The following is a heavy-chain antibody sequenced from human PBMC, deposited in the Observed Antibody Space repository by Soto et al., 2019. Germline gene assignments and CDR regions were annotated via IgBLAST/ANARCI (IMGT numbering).Heavy chain of an antibody. Sequence: SVKVSCKASGFTFTSSAVQWVRQARGQRLEWIGWIVVGSGNTNYAQKFQERVTITRDMSTSTAYMELSSLRSEDTAVYYCAADHSLYCSSTSCYTTYYYYGMDVWGQGTTVTVYS. CDR1: GFTFTSSA. CDR3: AADHSLYCSSTSCYTTYYYYGMDV. V-gene: IGHV1-58*01. D-gene: IGHD2-2*02. CDR2: IVVGSGNT. J-gene: IGHJ6*02.